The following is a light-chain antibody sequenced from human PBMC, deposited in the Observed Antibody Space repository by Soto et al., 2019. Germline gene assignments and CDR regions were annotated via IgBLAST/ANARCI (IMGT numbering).Light chain of an antibody. CDR3: QQYNSYSPSLS. J-gene: IGKJ4*01. Sequence: DIQMPQSPSTLSASVGDRVTITCRASQSISSWLAWHQQKPGKAPKLLIYDASSLDSVVPSRFSGSGSGTEFTPTISSLQPDDFATSYCQQYNSYSPSLSFGGGTKVEIE. V-gene: IGKV1-5*01. CDR1: QSISSW. CDR2: DAS.